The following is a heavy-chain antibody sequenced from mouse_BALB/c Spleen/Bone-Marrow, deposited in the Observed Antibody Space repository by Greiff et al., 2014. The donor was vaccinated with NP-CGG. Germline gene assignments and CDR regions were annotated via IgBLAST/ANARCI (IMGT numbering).Heavy chain of an antibody. D-gene: IGHD1-1*01. CDR3: ARLRRYYGYFDY. V-gene: IGHV5-17*02. CDR2: ISSGSSTI. Sequence: EVQLQESGGGLVQPGGSRKLPCAASGFTFSSFGMHWVRQAPEKGLEWVAYISSGSSTIYYADTVKGRFTISRDNPKNTLFLQMTSLRSEDTAMYYCARLRRYYGYFDYWGQGTTLTVSS. J-gene: IGHJ2*01. CDR1: GFTFSSFG.